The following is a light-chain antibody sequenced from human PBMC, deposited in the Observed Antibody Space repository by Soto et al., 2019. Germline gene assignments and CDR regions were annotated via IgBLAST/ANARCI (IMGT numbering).Light chain of an antibody. CDR2: AAS. Sequence: DIQMTQSPSSLSASVGDRVTITCRASRGIYTHLAWYQQKPGNAPKLLIYAASTLQSGVPSRFRGSGSGTDFLLTISALQSEDVGTYFCQTYDKAPWTFGPGTRV. V-gene: IGKV1-27*01. CDR1: RGIYTH. CDR3: QTYDKAPWT. J-gene: IGKJ1*01.